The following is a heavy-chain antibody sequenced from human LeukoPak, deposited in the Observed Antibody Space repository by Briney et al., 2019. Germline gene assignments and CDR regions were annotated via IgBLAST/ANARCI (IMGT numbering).Heavy chain of an antibody. J-gene: IGHJ4*02. D-gene: IGHD6-19*01. V-gene: IGHV3-23*01. CDR1: GFTFSSYA. Sequence: GGSLRLSCAASGFTFSSYAMSWVRQAPGKGLEWVSTISGSGDSTYYADSVKGRFTISRDNSRNTLYLQMNSLRAEDAAVYYCAISTGGHSSGYYWGQGTLVTVSS. CDR2: ISGSGDST. CDR3: AISTGGHSSGYY.